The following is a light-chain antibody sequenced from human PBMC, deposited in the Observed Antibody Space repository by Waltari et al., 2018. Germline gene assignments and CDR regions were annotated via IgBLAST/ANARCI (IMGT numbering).Light chain of an antibody. CDR2: EET. CDR3: YSSDSTGLRV. CDR1: ELPRKY. Sequence: SYELTQPPSVSVSPGQTARITCSGHELPRKYAYWFQQKLGQAPRLVIFEETKRPSGIPERFSGSSSGTVATLTITGAQVDDEADYYCYSSDSTGLRVFGGGTTVVVL. V-gene: IGLV3-10*01. J-gene: IGLJ1*01.